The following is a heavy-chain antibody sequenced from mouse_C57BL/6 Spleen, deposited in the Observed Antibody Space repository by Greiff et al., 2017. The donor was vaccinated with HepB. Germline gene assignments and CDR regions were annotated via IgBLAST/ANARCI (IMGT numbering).Heavy chain of an antibody. CDR3: ARRLLPYWYFDV. CDR2: IDPSDSYT. Sequence: VQLQQPGAELVMPGASVKLSCKASGYTFTSYWMHWVKQRPGQGLEWIGEIDPSDSYTNYNQKFKGKSTLTVDKSSSTAYMQLSSLTSEDSAVYYCARRLLPYWYFDVWGTGTTVTVSS. CDR1: GYTFTSYW. D-gene: IGHD1-1*01. V-gene: IGHV1-69*01. J-gene: IGHJ1*03.